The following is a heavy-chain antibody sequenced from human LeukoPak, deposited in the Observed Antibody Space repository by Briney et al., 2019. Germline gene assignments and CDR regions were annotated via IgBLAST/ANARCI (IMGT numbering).Heavy chain of an antibody. V-gene: IGHV3-7*01. CDR2: IKQDGSEK. CDR3: ARDNSREWELPKAFDY. D-gene: IGHD1-26*01. CDR1: GFTFSSYW. J-gene: IGHJ4*02. Sequence: GGSLRLSCAASGFTFSSYWMSWVRQAPGKGLEWVANIKQDGSEKYYVDSVKGRFTISRDNAKNSLYLQMNSLRAEDTAVYYCARDNSREWELPKAFDYWGQGTLVTVSS.